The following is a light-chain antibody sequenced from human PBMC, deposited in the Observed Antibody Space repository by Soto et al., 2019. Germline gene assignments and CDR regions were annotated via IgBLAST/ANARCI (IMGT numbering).Light chain of an antibody. CDR2: DAS. CDR1: QSVSSY. CDR3: QQRSSWPPFT. J-gene: IGKJ3*01. V-gene: IGKV3-11*01. Sequence: DIVLTQSPATLSLSPGERATLSCRTSQSVSSYLAWYHQKPGQAPRLLIYDASNMATGIPASFSGSGSGTEFTLPISSLEPEDFAVYYCQQRSSWPPFTFGPGTKVDIK.